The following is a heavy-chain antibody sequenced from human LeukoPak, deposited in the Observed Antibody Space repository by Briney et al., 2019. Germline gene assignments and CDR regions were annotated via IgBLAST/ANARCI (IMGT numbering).Heavy chain of an antibody. CDR2: INHSGST. CDR1: GGSISSYY. J-gene: IGHJ5*02. V-gene: IGHV4-34*01. CDR3: ARAAPYGSGIGWFDP. D-gene: IGHD3-10*01. Sequence: SETLSLTCTVSGGSISSYYWSWIRQPPGKGLEWIGEINHSGSTNYNPSLKSRVTISVDTSKNQFSLKLSSVTAADTAVYYCARAAPYGSGIGWFDPWGQGTLVTVSS.